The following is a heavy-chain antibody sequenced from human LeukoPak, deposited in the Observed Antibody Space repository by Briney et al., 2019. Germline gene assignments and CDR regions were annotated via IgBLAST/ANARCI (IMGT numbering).Heavy chain of an antibody. CDR1: GGSISSTNW. CDR2: IYHSGST. CDR3: ARKPYYGSDTYPYPFDY. V-gene: IGHV4-4*02. Sequence: PSETLSPTCAVSGGSISSTNWWTWVRQPPGKGLEWIGEIYHSGSTNYNPSLKSRVTISVDNSNNQFSLNVNSVTAADTALYYCARKPYYGSDTYPYPFDYWGQGTLVTVSS. D-gene: IGHD3-10*01. J-gene: IGHJ4*02.